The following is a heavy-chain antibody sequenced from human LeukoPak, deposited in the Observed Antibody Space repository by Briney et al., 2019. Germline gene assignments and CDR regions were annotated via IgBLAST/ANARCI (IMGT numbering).Heavy chain of an antibody. V-gene: IGHV3-74*01. Sequence: GGSLRLSCAASRFSFSNYWMHWVRQSPGKGLVWVSRVKSDGSNPSYADSVKGRFTISRDNAENMLYLQMNTLGAEDTAVYYCARDIVSGSGSLDYWGQGTLVTVSS. D-gene: IGHD3-10*01. CDR2: VKSDGSNP. CDR1: RFSFSNYW. CDR3: ARDIVSGSGSLDY. J-gene: IGHJ4*02.